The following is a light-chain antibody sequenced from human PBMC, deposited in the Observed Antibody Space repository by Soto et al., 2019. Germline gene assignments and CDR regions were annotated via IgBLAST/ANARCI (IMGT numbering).Light chain of an antibody. Sequence: DIQMTQSPSSLSASVGDRVTITCRASQSISSYLNWYQQKPGKAPKLLIYAASSLQSGVPSRFSGSGSGTDFTLTISSLQPEDFATYYCKQSYSTPYTSGQGTKLEIK. CDR1: QSISSY. CDR2: AAS. V-gene: IGKV1-39*01. CDR3: KQSYSTPYT. J-gene: IGKJ2*01.